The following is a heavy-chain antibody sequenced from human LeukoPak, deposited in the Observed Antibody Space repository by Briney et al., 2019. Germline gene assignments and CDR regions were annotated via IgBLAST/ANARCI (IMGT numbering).Heavy chain of an antibody. D-gene: IGHD6-13*01. J-gene: IGHJ4*02. Sequence: ASVKVSCKTSGYTFTSYYIHWVRQAPGQGLEWMGIINPTAGSTTYAQKFQDRVTMTRDTSTSTVYMELSGLTSEDTAVYHCARDRIAADYWGQGTLVTVSS. CDR2: INPTAGST. CDR3: ARDRIAADY. CDR1: GYTFTSYY. V-gene: IGHV1-46*01.